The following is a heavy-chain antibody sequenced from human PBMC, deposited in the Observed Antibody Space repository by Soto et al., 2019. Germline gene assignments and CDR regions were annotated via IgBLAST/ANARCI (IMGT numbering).Heavy chain of an antibody. Sequence: QITLKESGPTLVKPTQTLTLTCTFSGFSLTTSGVGVGWIRQPPGKALEWLALIYWDDDKRYSPSLRSRLTITQDTSNNQVVLTMTNMDPVDTATYYCAHLTTSSVGASWGQGTLVTVSS. D-gene: IGHD4-17*01. V-gene: IGHV2-5*02. CDR1: GFSLTTSGVG. J-gene: IGHJ5*02. CDR2: IYWDDDK. CDR3: AHLTTSSVGAS.